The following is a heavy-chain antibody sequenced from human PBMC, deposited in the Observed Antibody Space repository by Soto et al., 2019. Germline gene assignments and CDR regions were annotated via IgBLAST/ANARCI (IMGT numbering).Heavy chain of an antibody. V-gene: IGHV4-61*01. D-gene: IGHD6-13*01. CDR2: IYYSGST. CDR1: GGSVSSDSYY. CDR3: ARIRGQQVIHLDC. J-gene: IGHJ4*02. Sequence: QVQLQESGPGLVKPSEILSLTCTVSGGSVSSDSYYWSWIRQPPGKGLEWIGYIYYSGSTTYNPSPKSRVTISVDTSKNQFSLKLSSVTAADTAVYYCARIRGQQVIHLDCWGQGSLVTVSS.